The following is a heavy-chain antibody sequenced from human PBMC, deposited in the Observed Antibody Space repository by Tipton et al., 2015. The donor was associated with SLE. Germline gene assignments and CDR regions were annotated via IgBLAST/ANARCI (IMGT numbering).Heavy chain of an antibody. Sequence: QLVQSGAEVKKPGASVKVSCKASGYTFTGYYMHWVRQAPGQGLEWMGRINPNSGCTNYAQKFQGRVTMTRDTSISTAYMELSRLRSDDTAVYYCARAYVWGSYRDAFDIWGQGTMATVSS. CDR2: INPNSGCT. D-gene: IGHD3-16*02. V-gene: IGHV1-2*06. J-gene: IGHJ3*02. CDR1: GYTFTGYY. CDR3: ARAYVWGSYRDAFDI.